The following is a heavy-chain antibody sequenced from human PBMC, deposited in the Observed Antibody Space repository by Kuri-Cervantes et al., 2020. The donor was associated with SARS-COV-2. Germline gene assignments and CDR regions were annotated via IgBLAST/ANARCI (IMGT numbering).Heavy chain of an antibody. Sequence: ASVKVSCKASGYTFTSDGSSWVRKDPGQGLEWMGWINADNGKKNYEQKLQGRVTMTTDTSTSTAYMELRSLRSDDTAVYYCARDYIVVVPAANSNFDYWGQGTLVTVSS. CDR1: GYTFTSDG. CDR3: ARDYIVVVPAANSNFDY. CDR2: INADNGKK. V-gene: IGHV1-18*01. J-gene: IGHJ4*02. D-gene: IGHD2-2*01.